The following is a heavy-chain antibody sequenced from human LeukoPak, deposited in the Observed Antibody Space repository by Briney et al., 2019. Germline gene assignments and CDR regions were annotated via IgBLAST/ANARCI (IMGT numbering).Heavy chain of an antibody. J-gene: IGHJ4*02. V-gene: IGHV4-34*01. D-gene: IGHD1-26*01. CDR1: GGSFSGYY. CDR2: INHSGGT. CDR3: AKSGGYGLIDY. Sequence: ASGTLSLTCAVYGGSFSGYYWSWIRQPPGKGLEWIGEINHSGGTNYNPSLKSRVTISVDTSKNQFSLQVSSVTAADTAMYYCAKSGGYGLIDYWGQGTRVTVSS.